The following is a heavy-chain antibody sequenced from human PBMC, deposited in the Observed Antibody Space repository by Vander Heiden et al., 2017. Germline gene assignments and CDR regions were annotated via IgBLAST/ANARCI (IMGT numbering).Heavy chain of an antibody. CDR1: LPPFCTDG. D-gene: IGHD3-3*01. V-gene: IGHV1-69*06. CDR2: ISPIFGTA. CDR3: ARALPTIFGVVAHFDY. J-gene: IGHJ4*02. Sequence: VSCYPSLPPFCTDGISWVRQAPGQGLEWMGGISPIFGTANYEQKFQGRVTITADKSTSTAYMELSSLRSEDTAVYYCARALPTIFGVVAHFDYWGQGTLVTVSS.